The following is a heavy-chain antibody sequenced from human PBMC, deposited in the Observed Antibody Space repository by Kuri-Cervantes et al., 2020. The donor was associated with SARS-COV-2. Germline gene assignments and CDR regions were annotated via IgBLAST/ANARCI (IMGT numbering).Heavy chain of an antibody. J-gene: IGHJ3*02. V-gene: IGHV3-11*03. CDR3: ASFGSGWYDDAFDI. CDR2: ISSSSSYT. D-gene: IGHD6-19*01. Sequence: GESLKISCAASGFTFSDYYMSWIRQAPGKGLEWVSYISSSSSYTNYADSVKGRFTISRDNAKNSLYLQMNSLRAEDTAVYYCASFGSGWYDDAFDIRGQGTMVTVSS. CDR1: GFTFSDYY.